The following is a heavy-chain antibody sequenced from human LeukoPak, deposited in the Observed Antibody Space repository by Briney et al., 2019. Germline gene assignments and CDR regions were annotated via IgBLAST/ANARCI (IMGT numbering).Heavy chain of an antibody. V-gene: IGHV1-46*01. CDR1: GYTFTSYY. Sequence: GASVKVSCKASGYTFTSYYMHWVRQAPGQGLEWMGIINPSGGSTSYAQKFQGRVTMTRDMSTSTVYMELSSLRSEDTAVYYCARDFGLDYGDYVGAFDIWGQGTMVTVSS. D-gene: IGHD4-17*01. CDR2: INPSGGST. CDR3: ARDFGLDYGDYVGAFDI. J-gene: IGHJ3*02.